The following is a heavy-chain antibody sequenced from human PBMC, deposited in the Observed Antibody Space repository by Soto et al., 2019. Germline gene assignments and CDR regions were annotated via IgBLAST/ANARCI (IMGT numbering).Heavy chain of an antibody. CDR1: GYTFTKDG. J-gene: IGHJ6*02. V-gene: IGHV1-18*04. CDR3: ARIASLIPIFHGLDA. D-gene: IGHD3-3*01. CDR2: ISGDNGNT. Sequence: QVQLVQSGAEVRKPGASVKVSCKASGYTFTKDGITWVRQAPGQGLEWLGWISGDNGNTNFAQRLKDRVTMTTDTSTTTAYMELRSLRRDDTAIYYCARIASLIPIFHGLDAWGQGTTVTVSS.